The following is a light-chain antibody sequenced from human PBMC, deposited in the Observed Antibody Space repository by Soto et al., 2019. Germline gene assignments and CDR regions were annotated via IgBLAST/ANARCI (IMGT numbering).Light chain of an antibody. J-gene: IGLJ2*01. CDR1: SSDVGGYNY. V-gene: IGLV2-14*01. CDR2: DVS. Sequence: QSVLTQPASVSGSPGQSITISCTGTSSDVGGYNYVSWYQQHPGKAPKLMIYDVSNRPSGLSNRFSGSKSGNTASLTISGLQAEEEADYYCSSYTSSSTLVVFGGGTKLTVL. CDR3: SSYTSSSTLVV.